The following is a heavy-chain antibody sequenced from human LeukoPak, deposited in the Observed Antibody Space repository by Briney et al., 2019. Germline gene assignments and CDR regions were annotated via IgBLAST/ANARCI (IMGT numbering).Heavy chain of an antibody. CDR1: GFTFSSYN. D-gene: IGHD4-17*01. CDR2: ITSGSSYR. Sequence: GGSLRLSCAASGFTFSSYNMNWVRQAPGKGLEWVSSITSGSSYRFYADSVKGRFTISRDNAKNSLYLQMNSLRADDTAVYYCARVRVAATVKNWFDPWGQGTLVTVSS. J-gene: IGHJ5*02. V-gene: IGHV3-21*04. CDR3: ARVRVAATVKNWFDP.